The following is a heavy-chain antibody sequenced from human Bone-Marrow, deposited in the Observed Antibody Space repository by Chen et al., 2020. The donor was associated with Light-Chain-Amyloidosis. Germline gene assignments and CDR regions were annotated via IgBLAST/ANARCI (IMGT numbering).Heavy chain of an antibody. CDR2: IHYTGSA. D-gene: IGHD3-10*01. V-gene: IGHV4-30-4*01. Sequence: QVQLQESGPGLVKPSQTLSLTCTVSGSSINNDNYFWSWIRQSPGKGLEWIGYIHYTGSAHYNPSLRSRVSMSVDTSKEQFFLELNSVTAADTAVYYCAREVIRLIQGLTNDAFDIWGHGTMVTVSS. CDR3: AREVIRLIQGLTNDAFDI. J-gene: IGHJ3*02. CDR1: GSSINNDNYF.